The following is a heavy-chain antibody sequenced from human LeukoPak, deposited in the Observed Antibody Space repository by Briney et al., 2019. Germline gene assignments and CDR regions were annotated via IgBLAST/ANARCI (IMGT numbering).Heavy chain of an antibody. CDR2: IYYSGST. V-gene: IGHV4-59*08. CDR1: GGSISSYY. J-gene: IGHJ6*02. Sequence: PSETLSLTCTVSGGSISSYYWSWIRQPPGKGLEWIGYIYYSGSTNYNPSLKSRVTISVDTSKNQFSLKLSSVTAADTAVYYCARSRGNSNPYYYGMDVWGQGTTVTVSS. D-gene: IGHD4-23*01. CDR3: ARSRGNSNPYYYGMDV.